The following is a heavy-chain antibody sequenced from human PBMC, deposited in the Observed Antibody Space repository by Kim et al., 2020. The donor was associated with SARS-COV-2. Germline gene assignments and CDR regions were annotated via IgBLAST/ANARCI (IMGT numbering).Heavy chain of an antibody. CDR1: GFTFSSYA. D-gene: IGHD5-18*01. J-gene: IGHJ3*02. CDR2: ISGSGGST. V-gene: IGHV3-23*01. Sequence: GGSLRLSCAASGFTFSSYAMSWVRQAPGKGLEWVSAISGSGGSTYYADSVKGRFTISRDNSKNTLYLQMNSLRAEDTAVYYCAKGGIQLWFEEHNDAFDIWGQGTMVTVSS. CDR3: AKGGIQLWFEEHNDAFDI.